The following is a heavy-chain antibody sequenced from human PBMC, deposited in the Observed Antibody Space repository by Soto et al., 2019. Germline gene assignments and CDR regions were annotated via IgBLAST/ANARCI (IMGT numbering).Heavy chain of an antibody. CDR1: GFTFSSYG. V-gene: IGHV3-33*01. J-gene: IGHJ6*02. CDR3: ARDRLTYYYYYGMDV. D-gene: IGHD5-12*01. Sequence: QVPLVESGGGVVQPGRSLRLSCAASGFTFSSYGMHWVRQAPGKGLEWVAVIWYDGSNKYYADSVKGRFTISRDNSKNTLYLQMNSLRAEDTAVYYCARDRLTYYYYYGMDVWGQGTTVTVSS. CDR2: IWYDGSNK.